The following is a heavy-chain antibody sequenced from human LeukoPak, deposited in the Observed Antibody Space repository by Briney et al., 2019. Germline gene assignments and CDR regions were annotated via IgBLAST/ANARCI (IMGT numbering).Heavy chain of an antibody. CDR3: ARSKYSSSPNDY. Sequence: GGSLRLSCAASGFTFSSYSMNWVRQAPGKGLEWVSSISSSSSYIYYADSVKGRFTIPRDNAKNSLYLQMNSLRAEDTAVYYCARSKYSSSPNDYWGQGTLVTVSS. CDR2: ISSSSSYI. CDR1: GFTFSSYS. D-gene: IGHD6-6*01. V-gene: IGHV3-21*01. J-gene: IGHJ4*02.